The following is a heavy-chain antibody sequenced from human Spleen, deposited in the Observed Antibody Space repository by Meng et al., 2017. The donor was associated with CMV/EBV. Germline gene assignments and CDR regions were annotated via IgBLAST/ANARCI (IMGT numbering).Heavy chain of an antibody. CDR2: ISSSGSTI. J-gene: IGHJ4*02. Sequence: GESLKISCVASGFTFSDYYMSWIRQAPGKGLEWVSYISSSGSTIYYADSVKGRFTISRDNAKNSLYLQMNSLRAEDTAVYYCARRQLYCSSTSCYLGALDYWGQGTLVTVSS. CDR1: GFTFSDYY. CDR3: ARRQLYCSSTSCYLGALDY. D-gene: IGHD2-2*01. V-gene: IGHV3-11*01.